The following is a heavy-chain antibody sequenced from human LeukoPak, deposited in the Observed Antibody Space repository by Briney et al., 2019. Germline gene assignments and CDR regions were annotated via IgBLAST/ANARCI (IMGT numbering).Heavy chain of an antibody. CDR2: IYYSGST. CDR1: GGSISSGGYY. V-gene: IGHV4-31*03. CDR3: ARDLWDGGDCCTVDY. J-gene: IGHJ4*02. D-gene: IGHD2-21*02. Sequence: SETLSLTCTVSGGSISSGGYYWSWIRQHPGKGLEWIGYIYYSGSTYYNPSLKSRVTISVDTSKNQFSLKLSSVTAADTAVYYCARDLWDGGDCCTVDYWGQGTLVTVSS.